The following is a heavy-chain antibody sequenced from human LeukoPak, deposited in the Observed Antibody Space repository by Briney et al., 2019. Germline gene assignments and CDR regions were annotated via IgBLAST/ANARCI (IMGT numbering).Heavy chain of an antibody. CDR1: GFTFSSYA. J-gene: IGHJ4*02. CDR3: AKGGSFYDSSGYADY. Sequence: GGSLRLSCAASGFTFSSYAMSWVRQAPGRGLEWVSAISGSGSSTYYADSVKGRFAISRDNSKNTLSLQMNSLRAEDTAVYYCAKGGSFYDSSGYADYWGQGTLVTVSS. D-gene: IGHD3-22*01. CDR2: ISGSGSST. V-gene: IGHV3-23*01.